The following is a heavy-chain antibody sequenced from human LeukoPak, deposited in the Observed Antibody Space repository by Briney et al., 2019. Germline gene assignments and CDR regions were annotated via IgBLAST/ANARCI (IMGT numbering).Heavy chain of an antibody. V-gene: IGHV4-39*07. CDR1: GGSISSSYSY. CDR3: ARGKYPDNDDYMDV. D-gene: IGHD1-1*01. Sequence: SETLSLTCTVSGGSISSSYSYWGWIRQPPGKGLEWIGSIYYSGSTYYNPSLKSRVTISVATSKNQFSLRLNSVTAADTALYYCARGKYPDNDDYMDVWGKGTTVIVSS. J-gene: IGHJ6*03. CDR2: IYYSGST.